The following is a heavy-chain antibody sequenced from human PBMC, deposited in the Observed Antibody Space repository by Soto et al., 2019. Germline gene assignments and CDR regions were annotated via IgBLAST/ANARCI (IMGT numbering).Heavy chain of an antibody. D-gene: IGHD6-13*01. CDR3: ARDLEAGDY. J-gene: IGHJ4*02. CDR2: FNPTSGST. V-gene: IGHV1-46*01. CDR1: GYIFINYY. Sequence: QVQLVQSGAEVKKPGASVKLSCKASGYIFINYYIHWERQAPGQGLECMGLFNPTSGSTNYAQKFQGRGTLTMDMSKRTVYMEVSSMIIDDTAVYYCARDLEAGDYWGQETLVTVST.